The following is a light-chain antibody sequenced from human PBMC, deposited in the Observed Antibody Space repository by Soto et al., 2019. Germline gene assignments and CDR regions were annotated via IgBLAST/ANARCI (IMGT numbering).Light chain of an antibody. Sequence: EVVLTQSPGTLSLSPGERATLPCRASQSVGNNYLAWFQQKPGQAPRLLIYDASTRATGIPDRFSGSGSGKDFTLRISRMEPEDFAVYYCQQYAYSPRTFGRGTKLEIK. V-gene: IGKV3-20*01. CDR1: QSVGNNY. J-gene: IGKJ2*01. CDR3: QQYAYSPRT. CDR2: DAS.